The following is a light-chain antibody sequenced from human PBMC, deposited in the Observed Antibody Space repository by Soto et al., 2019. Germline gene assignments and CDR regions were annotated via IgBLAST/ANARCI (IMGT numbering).Light chain of an antibody. CDR3: QQYYNWPPYT. CDR2: GAS. CDR1: QTVSNN. V-gene: IGKV3-15*01. J-gene: IGKJ2*01. Sequence: EIVMTQSPATLSMSPGERVSISCRASQTVSNNLAWYQQKPGQTPRLLIFGASTRATGIPTRFTGSGSETEFTLTIGSLQSEDLAVYYCQQYYNWPPYTFGQGTKLEIK.